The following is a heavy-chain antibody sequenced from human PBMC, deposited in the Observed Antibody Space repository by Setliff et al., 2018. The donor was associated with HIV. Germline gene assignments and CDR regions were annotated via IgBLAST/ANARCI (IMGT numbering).Heavy chain of an antibody. CDR2: MFRTGTS. D-gene: IGHD1-1*01. Sequence: SETLSLTCAVSGYSIRSGYYLGWIRQSPGKGLEWIGTMFRTGTSYYNPSLTSRVTISQDTSKNQFSLLLTSVTAADTAVYYCATVDGTRYLDYWGQGKLVTVSS. V-gene: IGHV4-38-2*01. CDR3: ATVDGTRYLDY. CDR1: GYSIRSGYY. J-gene: IGHJ4*02.